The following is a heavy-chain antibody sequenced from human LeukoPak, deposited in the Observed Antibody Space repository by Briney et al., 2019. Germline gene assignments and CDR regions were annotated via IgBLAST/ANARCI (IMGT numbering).Heavy chain of an antibody. D-gene: IGHD3-22*01. J-gene: IGHJ4*02. CDR1: GGSISSYY. V-gene: IGHV4-59*01. Sequence: PSETLSLTCTVSGGSISSYYWSWIRQPPGKGLEWIGYIYYSGSTNYNPSLKSRVTISVDTSKNQFSLKLSSVTAADTAVYYCARGGREYYYDSSGYYTDYWGQGTLVTVSS. CDR2: IYYSGST. CDR3: ARGGREYYYDSSGYYTDY.